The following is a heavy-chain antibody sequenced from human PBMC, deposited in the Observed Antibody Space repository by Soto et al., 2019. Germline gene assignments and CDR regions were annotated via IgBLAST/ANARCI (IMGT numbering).Heavy chain of an antibody. V-gene: IGHV4-39*07. CDR3: ARVVRGSFDP. CDR1: GGSISSSSYY. CDR2: IYYSGST. Sequence: SETLSLTCTVSGGSISSSSYYWGWIRQPPGKGLEWIGSIYYSGSTYYNPSLKSRVTISVDTSKNQFSLKLSSVTAADTAVYYCARVVRGSFDPWGQGTLVTVS. D-gene: IGHD1-26*01. J-gene: IGHJ5*02.